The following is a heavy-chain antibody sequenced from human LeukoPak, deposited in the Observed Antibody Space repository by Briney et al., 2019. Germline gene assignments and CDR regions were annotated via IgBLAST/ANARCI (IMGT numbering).Heavy chain of an antibody. CDR1: GGSISSSSYY. CDR2: IYSSGTT. V-gene: IGHV4-61*09. J-gene: IGHJ4*02. D-gene: IGHD3-10*01. CDR3: ARDFFSYFGSGSYWGLDY. Sequence: PSETLSPTCTVSGGSISSSSYYWSWIRQPAGKGLEWIGHIYSSGTTDYNPSLKSRVTMSVGTSMKEFSLKLSSVTAADTAVYYCARDFFSYFGSGSYWGLDYWGQGILVIVSS.